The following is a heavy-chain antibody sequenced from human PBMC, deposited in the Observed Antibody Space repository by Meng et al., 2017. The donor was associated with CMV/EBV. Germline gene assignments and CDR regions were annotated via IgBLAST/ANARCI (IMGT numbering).Heavy chain of an antibody. Sequence: ASVKVSCKASGYTFTGYYMHWVRQAPGQGLEWMGWINPNSGGTNYAQKFQGRVTMTRDTSISTAYMELSSLRSEDTAVYYCARVTVMLPYAKDFDYWGQGTLVTVSS. J-gene: IGHJ4*02. CDR2: INPNSGGT. CDR3: ARVTVMLPYAKDFDY. D-gene: IGHD2-8*01. CDR1: GYTFTGYY. V-gene: IGHV1-2*02.